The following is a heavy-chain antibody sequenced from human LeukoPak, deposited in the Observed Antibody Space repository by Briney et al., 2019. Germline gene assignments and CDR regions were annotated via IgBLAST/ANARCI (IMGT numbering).Heavy chain of an antibody. CDR2: ISSSGSTI. V-gene: IGHV3-11*01. J-gene: IGHJ4*02. CDR3: AKDAGHNLREFDY. D-gene: IGHD1-20*01. Sequence: PGGSLRLSCAASGFTFSDYYMSWIRQAPGKGLEWVSYISSSGSTIYYADSVKGRFTISRDNAKNSLYLQMNSLRAEDTAVYYCAKDAGHNLREFDYWGQGTLVTVSS. CDR1: GFTFSDYY.